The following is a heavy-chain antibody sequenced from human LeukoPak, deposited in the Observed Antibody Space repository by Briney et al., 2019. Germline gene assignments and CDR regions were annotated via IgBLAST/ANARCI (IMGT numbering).Heavy chain of an antibody. CDR2: ISGSGRST. Sequence: PGGSLRLSCAASGFTFSNYAMSWVRQAPGKGLEWVSAISGSGRSTYYAGSVKGRFTISRDNSKNTLYLQMNSLRAEDTALYYCAKDQLRYCSSTSCPPDYWGQGTLVTVSS. CDR3: AKDQLRYCSSTSCPPDY. D-gene: IGHD2-2*01. J-gene: IGHJ4*02. CDR1: GFTFSNYA. V-gene: IGHV3-23*01.